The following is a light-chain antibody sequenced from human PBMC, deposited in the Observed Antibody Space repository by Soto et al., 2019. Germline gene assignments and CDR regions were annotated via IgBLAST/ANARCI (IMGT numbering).Light chain of an antibody. CDR3: QQYYSTPWT. CDR2: WAS. Sequence: DIVMTQSPDSLPVSLGERATINCTSSQNVLYSSNKNYLAWFQQKPGQPPKLLIYWASTRESGVPDRFSGSGSGTDFTLTISSLQAEDVAVYYCQQYYSTPWTFGQGTKVEIK. V-gene: IGKV4-1*01. J-gene: IGKJ1*01. CDR1: QNVLYSSNKNY.